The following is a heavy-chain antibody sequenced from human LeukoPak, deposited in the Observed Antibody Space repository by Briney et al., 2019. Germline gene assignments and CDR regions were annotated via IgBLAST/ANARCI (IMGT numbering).Heavy chain of an antibody. CDR1: GGTFNSYG. CDR3: ARALVQPSGAFDI. V-gene: IGHV1-69*05. Sequence: ASVKVSCKTSGGTFNSYGFNWVRQAPGQGLEWMGGIIPIFCTSNYAQKFQGRVTITTDGSSTTAYMEMSNLRFDDTAVYYCARALVQPSGAFDIWGQGTMVTVSS. D-gene: IGHD1-26*01. CDR2: IIPIFCTS. J-gene: IGHJ3*02.